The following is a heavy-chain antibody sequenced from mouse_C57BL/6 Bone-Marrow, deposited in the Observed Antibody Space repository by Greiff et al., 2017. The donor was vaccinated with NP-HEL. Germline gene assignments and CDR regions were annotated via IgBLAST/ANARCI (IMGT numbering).Heavy chain of an antibody. CDR3: ASWGSY. J-gene: IGHJ3*01. V-gene: IGHV1-82*01. CDR1: GYAFSSSW. Sequence: QVQLQQSGPELVKPGASVKISCKASGYAFSSSWMNWVKQRPGKGLEWIGRIYPGDGDTNYNGKFKGKATLTADKSSSTAYMQLSSLTSEDSAVYFCASWGSYWGQGTLVTVSA. D-gene: IGHD4-1*01. CDR2: IYPGDGDT.